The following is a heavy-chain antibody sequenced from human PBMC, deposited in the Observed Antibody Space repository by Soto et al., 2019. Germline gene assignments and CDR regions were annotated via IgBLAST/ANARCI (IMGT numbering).Heavy chain of an antibody. V-gene: IGHV4-61*01. CDR1: GNSNNSGNYY. D-gene: IGHD3-16*02. CDR2: IFYTGSI. CDR3: ARETRSLEPPYRYCGLNA. Sequence: XETLPVTCNVCGNSNNSGNYYRTWIRQPPGKGLEWIGYIFYTGSINYEPSFAGRSTFSVGTSKKQFSLRLRSVTAADTAVYYCARETRSLEPPYRYCGLNARRRGPRGVFSS. J-gene: IGHJ6*01.